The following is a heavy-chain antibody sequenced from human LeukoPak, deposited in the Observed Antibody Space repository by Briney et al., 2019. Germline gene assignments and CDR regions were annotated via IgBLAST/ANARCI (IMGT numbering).Heavy chain of an antibody. CDR3: AKDAWELLMVHYYYGMDV. V-gene: IGHV3-30*02. CDR1: GFTFSSYG. Sequence: PGGSPRLSCAASGFTFSSYGMHWVRQAPGKGLEWVAVIWYDGSNKYYADSVKGRFTISRDNSKNTLYLQMNSLRAEDTAVYYCAKDAWELLMVHYYYGMDVWGQGTTVTVSS. CDR2: IWYDGSNK. D-gene: IGHD1-26*01. J-gene: IGHJ6*02.